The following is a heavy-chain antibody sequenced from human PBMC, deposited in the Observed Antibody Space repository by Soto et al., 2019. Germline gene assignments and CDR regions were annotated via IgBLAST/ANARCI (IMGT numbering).Heavy chain of an antibody. CDR2: MYHSGDS. CDR1: GGSISTDNW. V-gene: IGHV4-4*02. CDR3: TRASVSSMLRGVVIN. D-gene: IGHD3-10*01. J-gene: IGHJ4*02. Sequence: SETLSLTCAVSGGSISTDNWWSWVRQPPGKGLEWIGEMYHSGDSNFNPSLKSRVTISVDKSKNQFSMQMASVTAADTALYYCTRASVSSMLRGVVINWGRGTQVTVSS.